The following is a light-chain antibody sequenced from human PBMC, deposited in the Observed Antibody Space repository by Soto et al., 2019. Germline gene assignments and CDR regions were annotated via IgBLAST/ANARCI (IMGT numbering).Light chain of an antibody. CDR3: QQYYSYPLT. CDR1: QGISSY. V-gene: IGKV1-8*01. CDR2: AAS. Sequence: AIRMTQSPSSLSASTGDRVTITCRASQGISSYLAWYQQKPGKAPKLLIYAASTLQSGVPSRFSGSGSGTDFTLTISCLQSEDFXTXXCQQYYSYPLTFGGGTKVEIK. J-gene: IGKJ4*01.